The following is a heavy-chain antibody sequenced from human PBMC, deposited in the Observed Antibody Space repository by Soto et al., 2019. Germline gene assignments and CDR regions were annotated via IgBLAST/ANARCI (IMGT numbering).Heavy chain of an antibody. CDR2: IDWDDDK. CDR3: ARIASSSWYEDY. J-gene: IGHJ4*02. D-gene: IGHD6-13*01. V-gene: IGHV2-70*11. CDR1: GGSISSGGYS. Sequence: TLSLTCAVSGGSISSGGYSWSWIRQPPGKALEWLARIDWDDDKYYSTSLKTRLTISKDTSKNQVVLTMTNMDPVDTATYYCARIASSSWYEDYWGQGTLVTVSS.